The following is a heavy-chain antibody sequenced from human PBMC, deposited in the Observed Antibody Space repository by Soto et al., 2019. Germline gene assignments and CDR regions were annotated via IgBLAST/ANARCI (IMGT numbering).Heavy chain of an antibody. D-gene: IGHD3-10*01. CDR3: ARGSGSFVYGMDV. CDR1: GYTLSDYL. CDR2: INPRGGST. V-gene: IGHV1-46*01. J-gene: IGHJ6*02. Sequence: QVQLVQSGAEVKKPGASVKVSCNASGYTLSDYLIHWVRQAPGQGLEWVGTINPRGGSTRYAENFQGRVNMTSDTSTSTIFLELSSLRSDDTAVFYCARGSGSFVYGMDVWGQGTTVTVSS.